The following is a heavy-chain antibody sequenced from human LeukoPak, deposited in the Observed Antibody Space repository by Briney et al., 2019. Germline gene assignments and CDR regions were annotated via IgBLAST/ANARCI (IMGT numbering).Heavy chain of an antibody. CDR3: AREREPGRGYYGMDG. V-gene: IGHV3-33*01. D-gene: IGHD1-26*01. CDR2: IWYDGSNK. CDR1: GFTFSSYG. J-gene: IGHJ6*02. Sequence: GGSLRLSCAASGFTFSSYGMHWVRQAPGKGLEWVAVIWYDGSNKYYADSVKGRFTISRDNSKNTLYLQMNSLRAEDTAVYYCAREREPGRGYYGMDGWGQGTTVTVSS.